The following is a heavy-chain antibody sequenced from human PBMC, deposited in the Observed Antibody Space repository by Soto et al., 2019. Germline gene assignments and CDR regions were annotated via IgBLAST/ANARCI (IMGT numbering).Heavy chain of an antibody. CDR3: ACWGHIVPVAPSDFDR. V-gene: IGHV3-74*01. D-gene: IGHD2-8*02. CDR1: GFPFTNYW. CDR2: ISPDGSDV. J-gene: IGHJ4*02. Sequence: HPGGSLRLSCAASGFPFTNYWIDWVRQTPWKGLMWVSRISPDGSDVGYADSVEGRFTVSRDNAKNTLYLQMHSLRAEDTAMYYCACWGHIVPVAPSDFDRWGQATLVSVS.